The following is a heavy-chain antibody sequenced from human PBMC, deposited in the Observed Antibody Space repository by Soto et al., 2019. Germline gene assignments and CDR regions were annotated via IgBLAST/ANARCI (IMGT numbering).Heavy chain of an antibody. CDR2: ISYDGSNK. Sequence: VGSLRLSCAASGFTFSSYGMHWARQAPGKGLEWVAVISYDGSNKYYADSVKGRFTISRDNSKNTLYLQMNSLRAEDTAVYYCAKDSQRTIVGATAMFFDYWGQGTLVTVSS. J-gene: IGHJ4*02. CDR1: GFTFSSYG. CDR3: AKDSQRTIVGATAMFFDY. V-gene: IGHV3-30*18. D-gene: IGHD1-26*01.